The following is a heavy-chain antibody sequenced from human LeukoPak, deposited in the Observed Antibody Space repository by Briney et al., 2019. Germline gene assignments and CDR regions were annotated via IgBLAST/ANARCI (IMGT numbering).Heavy chain of an antibody. CDR3: ARVSSRDGYNYGY. J-gene: IGHJ4*02. V-gene: IGHV1-69*04. CDR1: GGTFSSYA. CDR2: IIPILGIA. Sequence: GSSVKVSCKASGGTFSSYAISWVRQAPGQGGEWMGRIIPILGIANYAQKFQGRVTITADKSTSTAYMELSSLRSEDTAVYYCARVSSRDGYNYGYWGQGTLVTVSS. D-gene: IGHD5-24*01.